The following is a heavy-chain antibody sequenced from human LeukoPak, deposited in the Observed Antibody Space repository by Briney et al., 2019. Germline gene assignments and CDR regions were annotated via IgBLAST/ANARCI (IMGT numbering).Heavy chain of an antibody. D-gene: IGHD5-18*01. CDR2: ISDTGGST. J-gene: IGHJ4*02. CDR1: AFTFGSFG. CDR3: AKGRIQSYMAPEY. Sequence: PGGSLRLSCAASAFTFGSFGMSWVRQAPGKGLEWVSAISDTGGSTFYADSVKGRFTISRDNSKNTLYLQMNSLRAEDTAVYYCAKGRIQSYMAPEYWGQGTLSPSPQ. V-gene: IGHV3-23*01.